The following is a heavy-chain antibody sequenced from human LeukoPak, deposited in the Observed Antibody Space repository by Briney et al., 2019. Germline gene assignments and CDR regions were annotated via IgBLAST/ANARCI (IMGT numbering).Heavy chain of an antibody. CDR3: ARGYSGWFDP. CDR2: IYHSGST. CDR1: GGSISSGGYS. D-gene: IGHD3-10*01. V-gene: IGHV4-30-2*01. Sequence: PSETLSLTCAVSGGSISSGGYSWSWIRQPPGKGLEWIGYIYHSGSTYYNPSLKSRVTISVDRSKNQFSLNLSSVTAADTAVYYCARGYSGWFDPWGQGTLVTVSS. J-gene: IGHJ5*02.